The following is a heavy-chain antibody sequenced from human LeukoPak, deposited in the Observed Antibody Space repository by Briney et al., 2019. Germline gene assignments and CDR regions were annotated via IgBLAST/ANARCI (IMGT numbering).Heavy chain of an antibody. D-gene: IGHD2-2*01. CDR2: ISGSGGST. CDR1: GFTFSSYG. J-gene: IGHJ4*02. Sequence: GGSLRLSCAASGFTFSSYGLSWVRQAPGKGLEWVSGISGSGGSTNYADSVKGRFTISRDNSKNTLYLQMNSLRPEDTSAYYCARSPTSWYFDYWGQGTLVTVSS. CDR3: ARSPTSWYFDY. V-gene: IGHV3-23*01.